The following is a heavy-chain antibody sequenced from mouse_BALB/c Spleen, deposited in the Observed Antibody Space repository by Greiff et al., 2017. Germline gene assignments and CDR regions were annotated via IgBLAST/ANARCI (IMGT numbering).Heavy chain of an antibody. CDR1: GFSLTSYD. D-gene: IGHD4-1*01. J-gene: IGHJ2*01. V-gene: IGHV2-9-2*01. CDR3: VRDRETGTDY. CDR2: IWTGGGT. Sequence: VKLQESGPGLVAPSQSLSITCTVSGFSLTSYDISWIRQPPGKGLEWLGVIWTGGGTNYNSAFMSRLSISKDNSKSQVFLKMNSLQTDDTAIYYCVRDRETGTDYWGQGTTLTVSS.